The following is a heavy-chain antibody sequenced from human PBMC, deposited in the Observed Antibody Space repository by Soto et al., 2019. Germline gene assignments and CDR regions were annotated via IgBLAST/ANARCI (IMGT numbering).Heavy chain of an antibody. D-gene: IGHD6-13*01. J-gene: IGHJ4*02. CDR3: AREHSSSWRFDY. Sequence: QVQLVQSGAEVKKPGASVKVSCKASGYTFTSYDINWVRQATGQGLEWMGWMNPNSGNTGYAQKFKGRVTMTRNISISTAYMELSSLRSEDTAVYYCAREHSSSWRFDYWGQGTLVTVSS. CDR1: GYTFTSYD. CDR2: MNPNSGNT. V-gene: IGHV1-8*01.